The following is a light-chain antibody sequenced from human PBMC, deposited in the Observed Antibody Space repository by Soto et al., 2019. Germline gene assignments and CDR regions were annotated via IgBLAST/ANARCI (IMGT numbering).Light chain of an antibody. J-gene: IGKJ4*01. CDR2: VAS. V-gene: IGKV3-15*01. CDR1: QSVNSN. Sequence: EIVMTQSQATLSVSPGERVTLSCRASQSVNSNLAWYQQKPGQTPKLLIYVASTRATGIPARFSGSGSGTEFTLTISSLQSEDFAIYYCQQYNAWPLTFGGGTKVEFK. CDR3: QQYNAWPLT.